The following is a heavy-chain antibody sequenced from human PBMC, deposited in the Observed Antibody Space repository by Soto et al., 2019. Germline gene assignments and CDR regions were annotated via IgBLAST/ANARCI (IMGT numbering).Heavy chain of an antibody. CDR1: GFSLSTSGEG. J-gene: IGHJ4*02. Sequence: QITLKESGPTLVKPTQTLTLTCTFSGFSLSTSGEGVGWIRQPPGKALEWLILIYWDDDKRYSPSLKTRLTITKDTSKTQLFLTMTNMETVDTATYYCARRRSSSWHFDYWGQGTLVTVSS. V-gene: IGHV2-5*02. CDR2: IYWDDDK. D-gene: IGHD6-13*01. CDR3: ARRRSSSWHFDY.